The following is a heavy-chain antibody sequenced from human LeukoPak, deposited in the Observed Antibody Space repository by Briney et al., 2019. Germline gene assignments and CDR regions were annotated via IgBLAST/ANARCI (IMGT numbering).Heavy chain of an antibody. CDR3: ARSVAGNY. CDR2: INQDGSES. D-gene: IGHD6-19*01. J-gene: IGHJ4*02. V-gene: IGHV3-7*01. Sequence: PGGSLRLSCAASGFTFSVYWMSWVRQAPGKGLEWVANINQDGSESYYVDSVKGRFTFSRDNSKNTLYLQMNSLRAEDTAVYYCARSVAGNYWGQGTLVTVSS. CDR1: GFTFSVYW.